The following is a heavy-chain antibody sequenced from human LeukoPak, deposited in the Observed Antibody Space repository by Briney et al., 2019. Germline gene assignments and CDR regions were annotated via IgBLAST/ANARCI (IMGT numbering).Heavy chain of an antibody. V-gene: IGHV4-39*01. J-gene: IGHJ4*02. D-gene: IGHD5-24*01. Sequence: SETLSLTCTVSGGSISSSSYYWSWIRQPPGKGLEWIGEINHSGSTNYNPSLKSRVTISVDTSKNQFSLKLSSVTAADTAVYYCARHPRTITRYFDYWGQGTLVTVSS. CDR2: INHSGST. CDR3: ARHPRTITRYFDY. CDR1: GGSISSSSYY.